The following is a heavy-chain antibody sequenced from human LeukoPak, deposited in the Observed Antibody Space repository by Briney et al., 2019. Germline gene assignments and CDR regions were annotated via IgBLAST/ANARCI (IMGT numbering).Heavy chain of an antibody. V-gene: IGHV3-30*03. Sequence: GRALRLSCAASGFTFSSYGMHWVRQAPGNGLEWVAVISYDGSNKYYADSVKGRFTISRDNSKNTLYLQMNSLRAEDTAVYYCASGSLITSDGTGTPEFDYWGQGTLVTVSS. J-gene: IGHJ4*02. CDR1: GFTFSSYG. CDR2: ISYDGSNK. D-gene: IGHD1-14*01. CDR3: ASGSLITSDGTGTPEFDY.